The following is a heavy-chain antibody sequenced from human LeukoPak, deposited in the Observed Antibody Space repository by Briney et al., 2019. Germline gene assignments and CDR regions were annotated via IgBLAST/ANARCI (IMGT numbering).Heavy chain of an antibody. V-gene: IGHV3-30*03. CDR2: MSYDGNVK. CDR3: ATLRGVFRSGSCYFDY. CDR1: GFTFRNYG. Sequence: GGSLRLSCAASGFTFRNYGMHWVRQAPGKGLEWVAVMSYDGNVKYYADSVKGRFTISRDNSRNTLYLQMNSLRAEDTAVYYCATLRGVFRSGSCYFDYWGQGTLVTVSS. J-gene: IGHJ4*02. D-gene: IGHD1-26*01.